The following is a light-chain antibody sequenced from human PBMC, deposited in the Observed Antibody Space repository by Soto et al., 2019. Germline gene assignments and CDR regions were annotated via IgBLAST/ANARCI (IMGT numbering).Light chain of an antibody. CDR1: QSVSSSY. CDR2: GAS. Sequence: EIVLTQSPGTLSLSPGERATLSCRASQSVSSSYLAWYQQKPGQAPRLLIYGASSRATGIPDRFSGSGSGTDFTLTISSLEPEDFAVYYCQPYGSSPPTFGGGTKVEIK. J-gene: IGKJ4*01. CDR3: QPYGSSPPT. V-gene: IGKV3-20*01.